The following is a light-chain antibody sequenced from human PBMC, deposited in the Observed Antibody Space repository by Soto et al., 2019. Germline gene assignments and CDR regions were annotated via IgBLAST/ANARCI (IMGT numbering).Light chain of an antibody. CDR2: DVS. J-gene: IGLJ1*01. CDR3: SSYTSSSLV. CDR1: SSDVGGYNY. V-gene: IGLV2-14*01. Sequence: QSALTQPASVSGSPGQSITISCTGTSSDVGGYNYVSWYQQHPGKAPKLMIYDVSNRPSGVSNRFSGSKSGNTASLTISGLQAEDEADYYCSSYTSSSLVVGTGTKLTVL.